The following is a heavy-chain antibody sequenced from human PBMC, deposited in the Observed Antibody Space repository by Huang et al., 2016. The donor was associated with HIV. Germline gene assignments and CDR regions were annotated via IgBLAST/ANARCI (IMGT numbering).Heavy chain of an antibody. CDR3: ARGGSYFDF. D-gene: IGHD1-1*01. CDR1: NGSLSGYY. J-gene: IGHJ4*02. CDR2: INQRRST. V-gene: IGHV4-34*01. Sequence: QVQLHQWGAGLLKPSETLSLTCAVYNGSLSGYYWTWIRQSPGKGLEWVGDINQRRSTKYNPSLKSRAIISLDTSKNQFSLKVWSVTAADTAVYYCARGGSYFDFWGQGTLVTV.